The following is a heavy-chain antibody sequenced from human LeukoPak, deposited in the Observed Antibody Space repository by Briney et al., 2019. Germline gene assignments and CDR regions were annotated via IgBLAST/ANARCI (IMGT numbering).Heavy chain of an antibody. J-gene: IGHJ4*02. D-gene: IGHD6-19*01. Sequence: PETLSLTCTVSGYSISSSSYYWGWIRQPPGKGLEWIGSIYYSGSTYYNPSLKSRVTISVDTSKNQFSLKLSSVTAADTAVYYCARYSSGWYFDYWGQGTLVTVSS. V-gene: IGHV4-39*01. CDR3: ARYSSGWYFDY. CDR2: IYYSGST. CDR1: GYSISSSSYY.